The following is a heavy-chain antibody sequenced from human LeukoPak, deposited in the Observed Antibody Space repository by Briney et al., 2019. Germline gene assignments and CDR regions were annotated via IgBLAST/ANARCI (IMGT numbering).Heavy chain of an antibody. CDR3: AKDRYSYGRYYFDY. CDR2: ISWNSGSI. J-gene: IGHJ4*02. CDR1: GFTFDDYA. D-gene: IGHD5-18*01. V-gene: IGHV3-9*01. Sequence: GGSLRLSCAASGFTFDDYAMHWVRQAPGKGLEWASGISWNSGSIGYADSVKGRFTISRDNAKNSLYLQMNSLRAEGTALYYCAKDRYSYGRYYFDYWGQGTLVTVSS.